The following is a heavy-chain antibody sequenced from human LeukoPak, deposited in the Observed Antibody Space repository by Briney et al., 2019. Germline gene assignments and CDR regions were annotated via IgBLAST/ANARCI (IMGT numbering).Heavy chain of an antibody. J-gene: IGHJ3*02. CDR2: IYTSGST. CDR1: GGSISSGIYY. Sequence: PSQTLSLTCTVSGGSISSGIYYWSWIRQPAGKGLEWIGRIYTSGSTNYNPSLKSRVTMSVDTSKNQFSLKLSSVTAADTAVYYCARRWELLDDAFDIWGQGTMVTVSS. D-gene: IGHD1-26*01. CDR3: ARRWELLDDAFDI. V-gene: IGHV4-61*02.